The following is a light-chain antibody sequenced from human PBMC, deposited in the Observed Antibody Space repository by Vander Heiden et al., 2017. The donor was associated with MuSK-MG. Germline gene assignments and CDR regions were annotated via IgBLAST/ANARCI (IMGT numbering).Light chain of an antibody. J-gene: IGLJ3*02. CDR1: SSDVGGYNY. CDR2: DVS. V-gene: IGLV2-14*01. CDR3: SSYTSSSTRV. Sequence: QSALTQPASVSGSPGQSITISCTGTSSDVGGYNYVSWYQQHPGNAPKLMIFDVSNRPSGVSNRFSGSKSGNTASLTISGLQAEDDADYYCSSYTSSSTRVFGGGTKLTVL.